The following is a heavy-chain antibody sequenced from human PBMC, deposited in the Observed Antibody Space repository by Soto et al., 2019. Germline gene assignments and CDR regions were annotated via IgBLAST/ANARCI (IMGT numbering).Heavy chain of an antibody. CDR2: ISYDGSNK. J-gene: IGHJ3*02. D-gene: IGHD1-26*01. V-gene: IGHV3-30*03. Sequence: QVQLVESGGGVVQPGRSLRLSCAASGFTFSSYGMHWVRQAPGKGLEWVAVISYDGSNKYYADSVKGRFTISRDNSKNTLYLQMNSLRAEDTAVYYCATYPVGATFAIWGQGTMVTVSS. CDR3: ATYPVGATFAI. CDR1: GFTFSSYG.